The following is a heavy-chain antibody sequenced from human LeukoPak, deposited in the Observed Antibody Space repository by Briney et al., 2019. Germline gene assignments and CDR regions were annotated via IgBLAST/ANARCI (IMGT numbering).Heavy chain of an antibody. CDR3: AKETALDGDYSFDY. D-gene: IGHD4-17*01. J-gene: IGHJ4*02. V-gene: IGHV1-2*06. CDR1: GYTFTGSY. Sequence: ASVKVSCKASGYTFTGSYMQWVRQAPGQGLEWMGRINPNTGGTSYAQKFQGRVTMTRDTSISTAYMELSRLRSDDTAVYYCAKETALDGDYSFDYWGQGTLVTVSS. CDR2: INPNTGGT.